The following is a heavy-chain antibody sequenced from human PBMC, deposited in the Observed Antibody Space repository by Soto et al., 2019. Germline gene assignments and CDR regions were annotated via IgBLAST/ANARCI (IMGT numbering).Heavy chain of an antibody. CDR3: ARDSSGYSDY. J-gene: IGHJ4*02. Sequence: WETLSLTCAVYGGSFSGYYWSWIRQPPGKGLEWIGEINHSGSTNYNPSLKSRVTISVDTSKNQFSLKLSSVTAADTAVYYCARDSSGYSDYCGQGTLVAVST. D-gene: IGHD3-22*01. V-gene: IGHV4-34*01. CDR1: GGSFSGYY. CDR2: INHSGST.